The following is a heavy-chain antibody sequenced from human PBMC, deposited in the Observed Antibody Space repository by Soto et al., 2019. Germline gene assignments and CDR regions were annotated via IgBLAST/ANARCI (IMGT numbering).Heavy chain of an antibody. CDR3: TTDYLAVAAPFDY. D-gene: IGHD6-19*01. V-gene: IGHV1-3*01. CDR2: INAGNGNT. Sequence: GASVKVSCKASGYTFTRYNMHWVRQAPGQRLEWMGWINAGNGNTKYSQKFQGRFTISRDNSKNTLYLQMNSLKTEDTAVYYCTTDYLAVAAPFDYWGQGTLVTVSS. J-gene: IGHJ4*02. CDR1: GYTFTRYN.